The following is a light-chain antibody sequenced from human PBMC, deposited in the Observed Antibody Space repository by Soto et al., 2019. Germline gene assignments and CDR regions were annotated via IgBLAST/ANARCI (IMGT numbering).Light chain of an antibody. Sequence: QSVLTQPPSASGSPGQSVTISCTGTSSDVGAYNRVSWYQHHPGKAPKLMIYEVSKRPSGVPDRFSGSKSGNTASLTVSGLQAEDEADYYCTSYVGSSNVNWVFGGGTKSPS. CDR2: EVS. J-gene: IGLJ3*02. V-gene: IGLV2-8*01. CDR3: TSYVGSSNVNWV. CDR1: SSDVGAYNR.